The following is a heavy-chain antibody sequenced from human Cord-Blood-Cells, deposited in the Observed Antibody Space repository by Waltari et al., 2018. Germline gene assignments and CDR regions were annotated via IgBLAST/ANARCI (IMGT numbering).Heavy chain of an antibody. CDR2: IYYSGST. V-gene: IGHV4-59*01. D-gene: IGHD6-19*01. J-gene: IGHJ4*02. Sequence: QVQLQGSGQVLVKPSETLSLTCTFSGGLISSYSCNWIRQSSGKGLEWIGYIYYSGSTNYNPSLKRRVTISVDTSKNQFSLKLSSVTAADTAVYYCARGPYSSGWYFDYWGQGTLVTVSS. CDR1: GGLISSYS. CDR3: ARGPYSSGWYFDY.